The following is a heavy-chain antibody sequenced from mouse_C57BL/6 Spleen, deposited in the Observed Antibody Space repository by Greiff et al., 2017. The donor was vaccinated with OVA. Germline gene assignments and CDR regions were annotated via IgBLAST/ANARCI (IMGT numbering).Heavy chain of an antibody. Sequence: QVHVKQPGAELVKPGASVKMSCKASGYTFTSYWITWVKQRPGQGLEWIGDIYPGSGSTNYNEKFKSKATLTVDTSSSTAYMQLSSLTSEDSAVYYCARFGDGYYVRDYFDYWGQGTTLTVSS. CDR2: IYPGSGST. V-gene: IGHV1-55*01. CDR1: GYTFTSYW. J-gene: IGHJ2*01. D-gene: IGHD2-3*01. CDR3: ARFGDGYYVRDYFDY.